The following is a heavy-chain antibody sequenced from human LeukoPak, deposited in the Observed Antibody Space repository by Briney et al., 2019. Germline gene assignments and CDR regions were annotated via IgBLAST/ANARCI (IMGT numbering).Heavy chain of an antibody. CDR1: GFTFSSYS. CDR2: ISSSSSTI. V-gene: IGHV3-48*02. CDR3: ARGSYGMDV. Sequence: GGSLRLSCAASGFTFSSYSMNWVRQAPGKGLEWVSYISSSSSTIYYAASVKGRLTISRDNGTNSLYLQMNSLRDEDTAVYYCARGSYGMDVWGQGTTVTVSS. J-gene: IGHJ6*02.